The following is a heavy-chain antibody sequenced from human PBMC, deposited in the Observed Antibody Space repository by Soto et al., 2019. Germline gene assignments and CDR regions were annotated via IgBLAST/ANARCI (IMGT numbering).Heavy chain of an antibody. CDR2: INPSGGST. D-gene: IGHD6-19*01. V-gene: IGHV1-46*01. CDR1: GYTFTSYY. Sequence: ASVKVSCKASGYTFTSYYMHWVRQAPGQGLEWMGIINPSGGSTSYAQKFQGRVTMTRDTSTSTVYMELSSLRSEDTAVYYCARIDSSGWYRDYFDYWGQGTLVTVSS. CDR3: ARIDSSGWYRDYFDY. J-gene: IGHJ4*02.